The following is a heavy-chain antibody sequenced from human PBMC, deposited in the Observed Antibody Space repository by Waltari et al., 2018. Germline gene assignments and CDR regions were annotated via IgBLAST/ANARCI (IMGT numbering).Heavy chain of an antibody. Sequence: QVQLVQSGSELKKPGASVKVSCKASGYTFTSYAMNWVRQAPGQGLEWMGWINPNTGNPTYAQGFTGRFVFSLDTSVSTAYLQISSLKAEDTAVYYCARDLGLRYCSGGSCYGGNWFDPWGQGTLVTVSS. CDR2: INPNTGNP. D-gene: IGHD2-15*01. V-gene: IGHV7-4-1*02. J-gene: IGHJ5*02. CDR1: GYTFTSYA. CDR3: ARDLGLRYCSGGSCYGGNWFDP.